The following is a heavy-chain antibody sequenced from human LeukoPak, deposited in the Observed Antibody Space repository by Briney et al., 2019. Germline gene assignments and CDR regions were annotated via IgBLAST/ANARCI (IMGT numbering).Heavy chain of an antibody. Sequence: GGSLRLSCAASGFIFNNYGLIWVRQAPGKGLEWVSAISNDGGGTNYADFVRGRFTIARDNSKNTLFLQMNSLRAEDTALYYCAKGSSGYFADLWGQGTLVTVSS. D-gene: IGHD3-22*01. CDR3: AKGSSGYFADL. CDR2: ISNDGGGT. V-gene: IGHV3-23*01. CDR1: GFIFNNYG. J-gene: IGHJ5*02.